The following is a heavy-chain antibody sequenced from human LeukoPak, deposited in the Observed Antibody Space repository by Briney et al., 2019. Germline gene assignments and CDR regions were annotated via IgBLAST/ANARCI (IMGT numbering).Heavy chain of an antibody. CDR3: ATNYYDSSGYIDY. CDR1: GYSLTEVS. CDR2: FDPEDGET. Sequence: ASVKVSCKVSGYSLTEVSMHWVRQAPGKGLEWMGGFDPEDGETIYAQKFQGRVTMTEDTSTDTAYMELSSLRSEDTAVYYCATNYYDSSGYIDYWGQGTLVTVSS. J-gene: IGHJ4*02. V-gene: IGHV1-24*01. D-gene: IGHD3-22*01.